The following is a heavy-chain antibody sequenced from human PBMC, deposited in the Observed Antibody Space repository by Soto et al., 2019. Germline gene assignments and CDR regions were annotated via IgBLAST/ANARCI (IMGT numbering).Heavy chain of an antibody. CDR2: IYYSGST. Sequence: QVQLQQWGTGLLKPSETLSLTCTVSGGSISSYYWSWIRQPPGKGLEWIGYIYYSGSTNYNPSLKSRVTISVDTSKNQFSLKLSSVTAADTAVYYCARDQLLGSGWFDPWGQGTLVTVSS. CDR3: ARDQLLGSGWFDP. CDR1: GGSISSYY. J-gene: IGHJ5*02. D-gene: IGHD6-19*01. V-gene: IGHV4-59*01.